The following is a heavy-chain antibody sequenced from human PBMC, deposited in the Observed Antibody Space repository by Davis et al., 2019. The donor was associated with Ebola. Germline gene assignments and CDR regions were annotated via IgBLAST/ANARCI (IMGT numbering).Heavy chain of an antibody. CDR2: ISAYNGNT. J-gene: IGHJ4*02. CDR1: GYTFTSYG. V-gene: IGHV1-18*01. CDR3: ARDMIPKYYYDSSGYWVY. Sequence: ASVKVSCKASGYTFTSYGISWVRQAPGQGLDWMGWISAYNGNTNYAQKLQGRVTMTTDTFTSTAYMELRSLRSDDTAVYYCARDMIPKYYYDSSGYWVYWGQGTLVTVSS. D-gene: IGHD3-22*01.